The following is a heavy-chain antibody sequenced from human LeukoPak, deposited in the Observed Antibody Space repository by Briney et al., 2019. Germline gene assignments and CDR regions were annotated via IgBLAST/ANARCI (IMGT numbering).Heavy chain of an antibody. V-gene: IGHV3-7*03. J-gene: IGHJ4*02. D-gene: IGHD2-2*01. CDR2: IKQDGSEK. CDR1: GFTFSSYW. Sequence: GGSLRLSCAASGFTFSSYWMSWVRQAPGKELEWVANIKQDGSEKYYVDSVKGRFTISRDNAKNSLYLQMNSLGAEDTAVYYCARDCSTSCPNDYWGQGTLVTVSS. CDR3: ARDCSTSCPNDY.